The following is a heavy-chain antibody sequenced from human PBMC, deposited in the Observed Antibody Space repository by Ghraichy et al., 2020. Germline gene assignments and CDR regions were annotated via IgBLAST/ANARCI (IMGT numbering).Heavy chain of an antibody. V-gene: IGHV3-23*01. J-gene: IGHJ4*02. D-gene: IGHD2-8*01. CDR2: ISGSGGST. CDR3: AKDLIVPNN. Sequence: LSLTCAASGFTFSSYAMSWVRQAPGKGLEWVSAISGSGGSTYYADSVKGRFTISRDNSKNTLYLQMNSLRAEDTAVYYCAKDLIVPNNWGQGTLVTVSS. CDR1: GFTFSSYA.